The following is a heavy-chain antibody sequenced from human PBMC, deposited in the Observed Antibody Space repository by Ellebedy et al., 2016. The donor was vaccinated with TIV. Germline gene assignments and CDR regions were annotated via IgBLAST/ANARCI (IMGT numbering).Heavy chain of an antibody. Sequence: GGSLRLXCAASGFTFSSYTMNWVRQAPGKGLDWVSYISGSSRITYYADSVKGRFTISRDNAKNSLFLHMNSLRADDSAVYYCARDREAWGWSWDIWGQGTMVTVSS. J-gene: IGHJ3*02. D-gene: IGHD7-27*01. CDR1: GFTFSSYT. CDR2: ISGSSRIT. V-gene: IGHV3-48*04. CDR3: ARDREAWGWSWDI.